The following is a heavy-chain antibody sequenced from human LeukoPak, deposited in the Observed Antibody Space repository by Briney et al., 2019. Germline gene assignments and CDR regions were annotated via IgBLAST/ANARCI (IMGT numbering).Heavy chain of an antibody. Sequence: SETLSLTCTVSGGSISSGGYYWSWIRQHPGKGLEWIGYIYYSGSTYYNPSLKSRVTIPVDTSKNQFSLKLSSVTAADTAVYYCARGDNYYDCDYWGQGTLVTVSS. CDR1: GGSISSGGYY. J-gene: IGHJ4*02. CDR2: IYYSGST. D-gene: IGHD3-22*01. V-gene: IGHV4-31*03. CDR3: ARGDNYYDCDY.